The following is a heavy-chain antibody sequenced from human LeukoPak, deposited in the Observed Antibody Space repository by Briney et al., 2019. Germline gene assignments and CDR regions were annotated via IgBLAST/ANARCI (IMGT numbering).Heavy chain of an antibody. V-gene: IGHV3-53*01. D-gene: IGHD5-24*01. Sequence: PGGSLRLSRAASGFTVSSNYMSWVRQAPGKGLEWVSVIYSGGSTYYADSVKGRFTISRDNSKNTLYLQMNSLRAEDTAVYYCARVQWLQLEYYFDYWGQGTLVTVSS. CDR3: ARVQWLQLEYYFDY. J-gene: IGHJ4*02. CDR2: IYSGGST. CDR1: GFTVSSNY.